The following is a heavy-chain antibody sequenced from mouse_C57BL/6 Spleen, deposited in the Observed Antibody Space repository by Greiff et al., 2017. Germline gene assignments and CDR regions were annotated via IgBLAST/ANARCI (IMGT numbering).Heavy chain of an antibody. CDR3: ATLYGGGWYFDV. D-gene: IGHD1-1*02. V-gene: IGHV1-59*01. CDR1: GYTFTSYW. J-gene: IGHJ1*03. Sequence: QVHVKQPGAELVRPGTSVKLSCKASGYTFTSYWMHWVKQRPGQGLEWIGVIDPSDSYTNYNQKFKGKATLTVDTSSSTAYMQLSSLTSEDSAVYYWATLYGGGWYFDVWGTGTTVTVSS. CDR2: IDPSDSYT.